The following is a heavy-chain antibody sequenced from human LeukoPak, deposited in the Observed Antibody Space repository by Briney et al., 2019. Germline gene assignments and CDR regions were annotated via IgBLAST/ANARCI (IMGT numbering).Heavy chain of an antibody. CDR2: INHSGST. Sequence: PSETLSLTCAVYGGSFSGYYWSWIRQPPGKGLEWIGEINHSGSTNYNPPLKSRVTISVDTSKNQFSLKLSSVTAADTAVYYCARHEGLGYYFYGMDVWGQGTTVTVSS. V-gene: IGHV4-34*01. D-gene: IGHD6-13*01. J-gene: IGHJ6*02. CDR3: ARHEGLGYYFYGMDV. CDR1: GGSFSGYY.